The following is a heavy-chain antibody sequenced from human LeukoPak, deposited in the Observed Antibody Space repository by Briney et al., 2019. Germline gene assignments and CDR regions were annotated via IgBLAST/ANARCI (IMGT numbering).Heavy chain of an antibody. CDR2: IYYSGTT. V-gene: IGHV4-39*01. Sequence: PSETLSLTCTVSGGSISSSSYYWGWIRQPPGKGLEWIGSIYYSGTTYYNTSLKSRVTISVDTSKNQFSLKVSSVTAADTAVYYCARLYRSAGPPDYWGQGTLVTVSS. CDR1: GGSISSSSYY. D-gene: IGHD6-19*01. J-gene: IGHJ4*02. CDR3: ARLYRSAGPPDY.